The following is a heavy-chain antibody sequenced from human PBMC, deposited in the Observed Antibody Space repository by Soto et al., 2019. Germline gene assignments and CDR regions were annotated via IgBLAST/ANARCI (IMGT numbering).Heavy chain of an antibody. CDR1: GGSISNYY. D-gene: IGHD6-13*01. V-gene: IGHV4-59*01. J-gene: IGHJ4*02. CDR2: IYYSGST. Sequence: QVQLQESGPGLVKPSETLSLTCTVSGGSISNYYWSWIRQPPWKGLEWIGYIYYSGSTHYNPSLKSRVTISVDTSKNQFSLKVRSVTAADTAVYYCARVGRTGGQQLYTSRFDYWGQGTLVTVSS. CDR3: ARVGRTGGQQLYTSRFDY.